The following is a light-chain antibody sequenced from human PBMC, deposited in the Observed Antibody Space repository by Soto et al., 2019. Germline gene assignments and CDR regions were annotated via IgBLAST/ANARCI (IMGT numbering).Light chain of an antibody. Sequence: QSVLTQPPSASGTPGQRVTISCSGSSSNIGSRTVNWYQQLPGTAPKLLIYFNSQRPSGVPDRFSGSKSGTSASLAISGLQPEDEADYYCAVWDASLNGDVFGAGTKLTVL. CDR1: SSNIGSRT. V-gene: IGLV1-44*01. CDR2: FNS. J-gene: IGLJ1*01. CDR3: AVWDASLNGDV.